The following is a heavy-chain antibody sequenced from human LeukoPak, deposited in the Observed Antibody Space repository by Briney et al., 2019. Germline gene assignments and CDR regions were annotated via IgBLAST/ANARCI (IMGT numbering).Heavy chain of an antibody. J-gene: IGHJ4*02. CDR1: GFTFSSYA. D-gene: IGHD5-18*01. Sequence: PGGSLRLSCAASGFTFSSYAMSWVRQAPGKGLEWVSTISSSRGDTFYADSVRGRFTISRDNSKNTLYLQMNSLRADDTAVYYCAKNPDTAMITFDYWGQGTLVTVSS. V-gene: IGHV3-23*01. CDR2: ISSSRGDT. CDR3: AKNPDTAMITFDY.